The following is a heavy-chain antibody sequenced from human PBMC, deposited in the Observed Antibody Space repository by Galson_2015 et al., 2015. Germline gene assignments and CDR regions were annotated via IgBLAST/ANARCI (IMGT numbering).Heavy chain of an antibody. D-gene: IGHD3-3*01. V-gene: IGHV3-74*01. CDR2: INSDGSST. CDR3: ARGVAQYYDFWSGYQKAFDP. Sequence: SLRLSCAASGFTFSSYWMHWVRQAPGKGLVWVSRINSDGSSTSYADSVKGRFTISRDNAKNTLYLQMNSLRAEDTAVYYCARGVAQYYDFWSGYQKAFDPWGQGTLVTVSS. CDR1: GFTFSSYW. J-gene: IGHJ5*02.